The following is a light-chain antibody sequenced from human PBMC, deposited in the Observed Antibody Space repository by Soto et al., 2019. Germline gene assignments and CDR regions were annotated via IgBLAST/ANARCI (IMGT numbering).Light chain of an antibody. Sequence: QSVLTQPASVSGSPGQSITISCTGTSSDVGSYNLVSWYQHHPGKAPKLMIYEGSKRPSGVSNRFSGSKSGNRASLTISGLQSEDEADYHCCSYTRSSTPYVFGTGTKVTVL. CDR1: SSDVGSYNL. CDR3: CSYTRSSTPYV. V-gene: IGLV2-14*02. CDR2: EGS. J-gene: IGLJ1*01.